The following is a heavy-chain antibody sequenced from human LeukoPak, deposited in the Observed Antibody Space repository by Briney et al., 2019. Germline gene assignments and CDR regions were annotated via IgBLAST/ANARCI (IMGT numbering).Heavy chain of an antibody. CDR1: GFTFSSYG. D-gene: IGHD3-10*01. V-gene: IGHV3-23*01. CDR3: AKEVYGSGSYLVY. J-gene: IGHJ4*02. Sequence: GGSLRLSCAASGFTFSSYGMSWVRQAPGKGLEWVSAISGSGGSTYYADSVKGRFTISRDNSKNTLYLQMNSPRAEDTAVYYCAKEVYGSGSYLVYWGQGTLVTVSS. CDR2: ISGSGGST.